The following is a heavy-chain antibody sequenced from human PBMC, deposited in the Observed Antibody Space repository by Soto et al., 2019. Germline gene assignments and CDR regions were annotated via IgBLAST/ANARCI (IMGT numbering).Heavy chain of an antibody. Sequence: SETLSLTCTVSGDSISSDYYHWTWIRQSPGKGLEWIGYIHHSGSILYNPSLKSRVTISVDTSKNQFSLHLTSVTAADTAVYFCAREDDGGDILYVWTQGTTVPVSS. CDR2: IHHSGSI. D-gene: IGHD2-21*02. V-gene: IGHV4-30-4*08. CDR1: GDSISSDYYH. J-gene: IGHJ6*02. CDR3: AREDDGGDILYV.